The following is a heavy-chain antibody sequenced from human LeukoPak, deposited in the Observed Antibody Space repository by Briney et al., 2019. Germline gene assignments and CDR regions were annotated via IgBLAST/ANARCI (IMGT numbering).Heavy chain of an antibody. Sequence: GGSLRLSCAASGFTFSSYSMNWVRQAPGKGLEWVGFVRSKAYGGTTEYAASVKGRFTISRDDSKSIAYLQMNSLKTEDTAVYYCTRVVDIVATTADYWGQGTLVTVSS. CDR1: GFTFSSYS. V-gene: IGHV3-49*04. CDR2: VRSKAYGGTT. D-gene: IGHD5-12*01. J-gene: IGHJ4*02. CDR3: TRVVDIVATTADY.